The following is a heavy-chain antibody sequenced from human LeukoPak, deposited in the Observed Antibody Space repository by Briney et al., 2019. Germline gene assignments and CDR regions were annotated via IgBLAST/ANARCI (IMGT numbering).Heavy chain of an antibody. V-gene: IGHV4-38-2*02. J-gene: IGHJ4*02. CDR1: GYSISNSYY. CDR2: IYHTGGT. Sequence: SETLSLTCAVSGYSISNSYYWGWIRQPPGKGLEWIGSIYHTGGTYYNPSLKGRVTISIDTSKNQFSLNLSSVTAADTAVYYCARDAQTYYYDTSGYYFEYWGQGTLVTVSS. D-gene: IGHD3-22*01. CDR3: ARDAQTYYYDTSGYYFEY.